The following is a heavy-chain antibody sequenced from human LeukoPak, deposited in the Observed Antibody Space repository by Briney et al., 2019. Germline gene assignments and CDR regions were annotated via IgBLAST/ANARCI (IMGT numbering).Heavy chain of an antibody. V-gene: IGHV4-34*01. CDR3: ARHPALGYCSGGSCYSAYYFDY. J-gene: IGHJ4*02. D-gene: IGHD2-15*01. CDR1: GGSFSGYY. Sequence: SETLSLTCAVYGGSFSGYYWSWIRQPPGKGLEWIGEINHSGSTNYNPSLKSRVTISVDTSKNQFSLKLSSVTAADTAVYYCARHPALGYCSGGSCYSAYYFDYWGQGTLVTVSS. CDR2: INHSGST.